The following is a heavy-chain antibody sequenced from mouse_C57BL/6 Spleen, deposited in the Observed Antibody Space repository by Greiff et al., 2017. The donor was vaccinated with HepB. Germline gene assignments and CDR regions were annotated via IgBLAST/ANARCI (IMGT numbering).Heavy chain of an antibody. CDR3: AKQSLPYDYGSSYERGAMDY. CDR1: GFTFSSYT. Sequence: ESGGGLVKPGGSLKLSCAASGFTFSSYTMSWVRQTPEKRLEWVATISGGGGNTYYPDSVKGRFTISRDNAKNTLYLQMSSLRSEDTALYYCAKQSLPYDYGSSYERGAMDYWGQGTSVTVSS. CDR2: ISGGGGNT. D-gene: IGHD1-1*01. V-gene: IGHV5-9*01. J-gene: IGHJ4*01.